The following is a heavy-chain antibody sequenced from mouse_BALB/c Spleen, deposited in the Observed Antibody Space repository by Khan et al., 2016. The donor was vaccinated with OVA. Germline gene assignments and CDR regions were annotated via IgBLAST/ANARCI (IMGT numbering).Heavy chain of an antibody. D-gene: IGHD2-14*01. Sequence: QVQLKESGPGLVAPSQSLSITCTVSGFSLSRYNIHWVRQPPGKGLEWLGMIWGGGGTDYNSTHKSRLSISKDNSKSQVFLKMNSLQTDDTAMYYCARAYYRYDGYYAMDYWGQGTSVTGSS. J-gene: IGHJ4*01. CDR1: GFSLSRYN. CDR3: ARAYYRYDGYYAMDY. V-gene: IGHV2-6-4*01. CDR2: IWGGGGT.